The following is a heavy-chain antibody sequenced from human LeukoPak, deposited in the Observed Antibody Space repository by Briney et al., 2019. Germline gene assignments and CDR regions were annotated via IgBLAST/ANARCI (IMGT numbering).Heavy chain of an antibody. CDR3: ARADWDTAMIDY. V-gene: IGHV4-39*01. D-gene: IGHD5-18*01. CDR1: GDSISTSNSY. Sequence: SETLSLTCTVSGDSISTSNSYWGWIRQPPGKGLEWIGSIYYSGNTYYNASLKSRVTTSVDTSKNQFSLKLTSVTAADTAVYYCARADWDTAMIDYWGQGTLVTVSS. CDR2: IYYSGNT. J-gene: IGHJ4*02.